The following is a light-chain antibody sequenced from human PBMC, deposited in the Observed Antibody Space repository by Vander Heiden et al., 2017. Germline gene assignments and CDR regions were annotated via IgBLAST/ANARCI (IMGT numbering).Light chain of an antibody. J-gene: IGLJ1*01. CDR3: QSYDSSLSGHV. V-gene: IGLV1-40*01. CDR2: GNS. Sequence: QSALTQPPSVSGAPRQRVTISCTGSSSNIGAYNYVHWYQQLPGTAPKLLLYGNSNRPSGVPDRLSGSKSGTSASLAITGLQAEDEADYYCQSYDSSLSGHVFGTGTQVSVL. CDR1: SSNIGAYNY.